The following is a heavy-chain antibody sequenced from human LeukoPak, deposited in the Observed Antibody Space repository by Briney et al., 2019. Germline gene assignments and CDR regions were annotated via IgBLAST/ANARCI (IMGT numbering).Heavy chain of an antibody. Sequence: GASVTVSCTVSGYTLTELSMHWVRQAPGKGLEWMGGFYPEDGETIYAHKFQGRVTMTEDTSTDTAYMELSSLRSEDTAVYYCAGEGINYYDSSGRTFDYWGQGTLVTVSS. CDR2: FYPEDGET. CDR3: AGEGINYYDSSGRTFDY. J-gene: IGHJ4*02. D-gene: IGHD3-22*01. CDR1: GYTLTELS. V-gene: IGHV1-24*01.